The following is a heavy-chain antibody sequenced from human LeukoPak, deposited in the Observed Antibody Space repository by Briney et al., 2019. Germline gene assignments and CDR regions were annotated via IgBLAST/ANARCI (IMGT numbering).Heavy chain of an antibody. D-gene: IGHD3-10*01. CDR3: ARDYSNGSGSYYPY. CDR1: GFTFSSYW. Sequence: PGGSLRLSCAASGFTFSSYWMSWVRQAPGKGLEWMAKIKQDGSEKYYVDSVKGRFTISRDNAKNSLYLQMNSLRAEDTAVYYCARDYSNGSGSYYPYWGQGTLVTVSS. CDR2: IKQDGSEK. V-gene: IGHV3-7*03. J-gene: IGHJ4*02.